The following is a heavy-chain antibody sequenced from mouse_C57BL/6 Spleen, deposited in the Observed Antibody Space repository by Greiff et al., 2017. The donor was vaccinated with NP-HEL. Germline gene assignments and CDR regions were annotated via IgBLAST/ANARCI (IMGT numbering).Heavy chain of an antibody. CDR2: IYPRDGST. CDR1: GYTFTSYD. V-gene: IGHV1-85*01. Sequence: QVHVKQSGPELVKPGASVKLSCKASGYTFTSYDINWVKQRPGQGLEWIGWIYPRDGSTKYNEKFKGKATLTVDTSSSTAYMELHSLTSEDSAVYFGARNPYGSREGIWFAYWGQGTLVTVSA. CDR3: ARNPYGSREGIWFAY. J-gene: IGHJ3*01. D-gene: IGHD1-1*01.